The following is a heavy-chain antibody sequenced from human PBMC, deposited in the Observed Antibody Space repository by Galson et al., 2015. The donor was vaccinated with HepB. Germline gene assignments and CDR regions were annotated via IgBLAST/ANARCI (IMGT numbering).Heavy chain of an antibody. CDR1: GYTFTSYG. D-gene: IGHD2-2*01. J-gene: IGHJ6*03. CDR3: ARDGVGIYCSSTSCYYYYYYMDV. CDR2: ISAYNGNT. V-gene: IGHV1-18*01. Sequence: SVKVSCKASGYTFTSYGISWVRQAPGQGLEWMGWISAYNGNTNYAQKLQGRVTMSTDTSTSTAYMELRSLRSDDTAVYYCARDGVGIYCSSTSCYYYYYYMDVWGKGTTVTVSS.